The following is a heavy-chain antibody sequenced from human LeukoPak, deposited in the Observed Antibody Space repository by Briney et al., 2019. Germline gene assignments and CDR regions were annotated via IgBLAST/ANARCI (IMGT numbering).Heavy chain of an antibody. D-gene: IGHD3-22*01. CDR3: GASYDTSGYYFPFDH. V-gene: IGHV3-48*01. CDR1: GFTFSSYS. J-gene: IGHJ4*02. CDR2: IRSSSSTI. Sequence: PGGSLRLSCAASGFTFSSYSMNWVRQAPGKGLEWVSYIRSSSSTIYYADSVKGRFTISRDNAKNSLYLQMNSLRVEDTAVYYCGASYDTSGYYFPFDHGGQGTQVTVSS.